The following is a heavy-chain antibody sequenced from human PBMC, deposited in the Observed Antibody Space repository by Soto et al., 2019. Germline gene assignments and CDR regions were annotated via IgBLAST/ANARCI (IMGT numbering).Heavy chain of an antibody. CDR1: GYSISSGYY. CDR2: IYHSGST. V-gene: IGHV4-38-2*01. D-gene: IGHD3-10*01. Sequence: PSETLSLTCAVSGYSISSGYYWGWIRQPPGKGLEWIGSIYHSGSTYYNPSLKSRVTISVDTSKSQFSLKLSSVTAADTAVYYCARAYYGSGNFDYWGQGTLVTVSS. CDR3: ARAYYGSGNFDY. J-gene: IGHJ4*02.